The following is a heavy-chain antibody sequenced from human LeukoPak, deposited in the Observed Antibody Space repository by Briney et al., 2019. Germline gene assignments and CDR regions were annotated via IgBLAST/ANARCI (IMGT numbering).Heavy chain of an antibody. J-gene: IGHJ4*02. CDR1: GFTFSNYE. D-gene: IGHD1-20*01. CDR3: ARAITGNWNDNGYFDY. V-gene: IGHV3-64*01. Sequence: GGSLRLSCAASGFTFSNYEMHWVRQAPGEGLEYVSGINSNGGSTYYANSVKGRFTISRDNTKNTLYLQVGSLSAEDMAVYYCARAITGNWNDNGYFDYWGQGTLVTVST. CDR2: INSNGGST.